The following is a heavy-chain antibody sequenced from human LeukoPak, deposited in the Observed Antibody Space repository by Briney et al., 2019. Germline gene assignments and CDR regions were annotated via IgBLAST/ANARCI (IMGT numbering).Heavy chain of an antibody. CDR3: ARAPSKRYCSSTSCYSYYCYGMDV. J-gene: IGHJ6*02. Sequence: PSETLSLTCAVYGGSFSGYYWSWIRQPPGKGLEWIGEINHSGSTNYNPSLKSRVTISVDMSKNQFSLKLSSVTAADTAVYYCARAPSKRYCSSTSCYSYYCYGMDVWGQGTTVTVSS. V-gene: IGHV4-34*01. CDR2: INHSGST. CDR1: GGSFSGYY. D-gene: IGHD2-2*02.